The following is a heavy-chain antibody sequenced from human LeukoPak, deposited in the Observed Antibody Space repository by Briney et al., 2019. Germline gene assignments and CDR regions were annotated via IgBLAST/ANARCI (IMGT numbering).Heavy chain of an antibody. CDR1: GFTVSSNY. Sequence: GGSLRLFCAASGFTVSSNYMSWVRQAPGKGLEWVSVIYSGGSTYYADSVKGRFTISRDNSKNTLYLQMNSLRAEDTAVYYCARVAYGSGSYYGYNWFDPWGQGTLVTVSS. CDR2: IYSGGST. J-gene: IGHJ5*02. CDR3: ARVAYGSGSYYGYNWFDP. D-gene: IGHD3-10*01. V-gene: IGHV3-53*01.